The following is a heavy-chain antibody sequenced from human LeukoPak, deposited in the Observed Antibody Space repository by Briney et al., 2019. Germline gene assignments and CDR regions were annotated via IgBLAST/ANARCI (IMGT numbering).Heavy chain of an antibody. CDR3: ARDLVSYGYAY. CDR2: VIPIFGTA. J-gene: IGHJ4*01. V-gene: IGHV1-69*13. D-gene: IGHD5-18*01. CDR1: GGTFSSYA. Sequence: EASVKVSCKASGGTFSSYAISWVRQAPGQGLEWMGGVIPIFGTANYAQNFQGRVTITADESTSTAYMELSSLRSEDAAVSYCARDLVSYGYAYWGHGTLVTASS.